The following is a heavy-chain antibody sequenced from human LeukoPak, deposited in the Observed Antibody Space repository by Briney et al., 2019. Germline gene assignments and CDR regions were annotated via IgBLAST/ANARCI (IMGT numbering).Heavy chain of an antibody. CDR2: IIPIFGTA. J-gene: IGHJ4*02. D-gene: IGHD3-10*01. V-gene: IGHV1-69*06. CDR1: GGTFSSYA. Sequence: GPSVKVSCKASGGTFSSYAISWVRQAPGQGLEWMGGIIPIFGTANYAQKFQGRVTITADKSTSTAYMELSSLRSEDTAVYYCASGYYYGSGSYYLDYWGQGTLVTVSS. CDR3: ASGYYYGSGSYYLDY.